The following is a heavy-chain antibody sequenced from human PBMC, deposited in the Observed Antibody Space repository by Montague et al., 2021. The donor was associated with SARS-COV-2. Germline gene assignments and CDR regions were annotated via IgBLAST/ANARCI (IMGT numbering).Heavy chain of an antibody. J-gene: IGHJ4*02. Sequence: SLRLSCAASGFSFSDYAMHWVRQVPGKGLEWVSGISWNGDDIGQADSVRGRFSIFRDIGKKSLYLQMNSLRVEDTALYHCAKAFESRDYYDMGFWGQGVLVIVSS. D-gene: IGHD3-9*01. CDR3: AKAFESRDYYDMGF. V-gene: IGHV3-9*01. CDR2: ISWNGDDI. CDR1: GFSFSDYA.